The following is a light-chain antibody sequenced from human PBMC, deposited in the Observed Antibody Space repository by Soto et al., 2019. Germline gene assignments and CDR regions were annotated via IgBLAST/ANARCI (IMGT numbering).Light chain of an antibody. J-gene: IGKJ3*01. CDR2: GAS. CDR3: QQYNICHPGT. Sequence: EIVMTQSPATLFVSLVERATLSCRASQSVRSNLAWYQQKPGQAPRPLIYGASTRATGIPARFSGSGSGTEFPLTISSLQSEDFAVYYCQQYNICHPGTFGPGTKVDIK. CDR1: QSVRSN. V-gene: IGKV3-15*01.